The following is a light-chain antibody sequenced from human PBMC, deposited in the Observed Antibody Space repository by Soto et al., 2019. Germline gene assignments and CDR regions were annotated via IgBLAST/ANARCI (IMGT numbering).Light chain of an antibody. CDR1: QGISSA. V-gene: IGKV1-13*02. J-gene: IGKJ2*01. CDR3: QQFNSYPHT. CDR2: DAS. Sequence: AIQLTQSPSSLSASIGDRVTITCRASQGISSALAWYQQKSGKAPKLLIYDASSLEGGVPSRFSGSGSGTDFTLTISSLQPEDFATYYCQQFNSYPHTFAQGTNLEI.